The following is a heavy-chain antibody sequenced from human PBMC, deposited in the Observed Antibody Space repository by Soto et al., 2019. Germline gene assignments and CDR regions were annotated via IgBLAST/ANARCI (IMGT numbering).Heavy chain of an antibody. Sequence: SETLSLTCTVSGGSISSSSYYWSWIRQHPGKGLEWIGYIYYSGSTNYNPSLKSRVSISVDTSKNQFSLKLSSVTAADTAVYYCARNILLTGRTYFYYGMDVWGRGTTVTVSS. D-gene: IGHD2-8*01. J-gene: IGHJ6*02. V-gene: IGHV4-31*03. CDR3: ARNILLTGRTYFYYGMDV. CDR2: IYYSGST. CDR1: GGSISSSSYY.